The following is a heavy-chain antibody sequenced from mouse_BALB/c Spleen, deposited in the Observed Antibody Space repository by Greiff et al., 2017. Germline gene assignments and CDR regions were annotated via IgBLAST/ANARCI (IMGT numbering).Heavy chain of an antibody. D-gene: IGHD2-1*01. CDR1: GYTFTSYW. V-gene: IGHV1-5*01. J-gene: IGHJ4*01. CDR3: TRDGNYGGSAMDY. CDR2: IYPGNSDT. Sequence: VQLQQSAAELARPGASVKMSCKASGYTFTSYWMHWVKQRPGQGLEWIGAIYPGNSDTSYNQKFKGKAKLTAVTSASTAYMELSSLTNEDSAVYYCTRDGNYGGSAMDYWGQGTSVTVSS.